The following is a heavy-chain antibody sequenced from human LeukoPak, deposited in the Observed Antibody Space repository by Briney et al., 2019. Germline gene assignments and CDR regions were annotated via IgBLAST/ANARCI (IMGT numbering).Heavy chain of an antibody. CDR2: IYYSGST. V-gene: IGHV4-39*07. CDR3: ARSYDFWRRYYMDV. D-gene: IGHD3-3*01. CDR1: GGSISSSSYF. J-gene: IGHJ6*03. Sequence: SETLSLTCTVSGGSISSSSYFWGWIRQPPGKGLEWIGSIYYSGSTYYNPSLKSRVTISVDTSKNQFSLKLSSVTAADTAVYYCARSYDFWRRYYMDVWGKGTTVTVSS.